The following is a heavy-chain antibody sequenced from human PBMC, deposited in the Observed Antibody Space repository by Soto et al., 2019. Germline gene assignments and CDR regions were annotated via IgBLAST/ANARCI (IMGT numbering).Heavy chain of an antibody. D-gene: IGHD3-22*01. J-gene: IGHJ6*02. V-gene: IGHV1-69*01. Sequence: QVQLVQSGAEVKKPGSSVKVSCKASGGTFSSYAISWVRQAPGQGLEWMGGIIPIFGTANYAQKFQGRVTIPADESTSTAYMELSSLRSEDTGVYYCASNYYDSSGYYYYYYGMDVWGRGTTVTVSS. CDR1: GGTFSSYA. CDR3: ASNYYDSSGYYYYYYGMDV. CDR2: IIPIFGTA.